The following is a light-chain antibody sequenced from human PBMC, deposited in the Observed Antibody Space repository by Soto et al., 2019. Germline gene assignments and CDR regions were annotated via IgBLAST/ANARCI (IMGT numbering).Light chain of an antibody. Sequence: ELVMTQSPVTLSVSPGERATLSCRASQTLGSNVAWYQQKPGQAPRLLIYDASTTASGAPARFRGSGSGTEFTLTITSLQSEDCPLYYCQHYNTWPLSFGGGTKVEI. CDR2: DAS. CDR1: QTLGSN. J-gene: IGKJ4*01. V-gene: IGKV3-15*01. CDR3: QHYNTWPLS.